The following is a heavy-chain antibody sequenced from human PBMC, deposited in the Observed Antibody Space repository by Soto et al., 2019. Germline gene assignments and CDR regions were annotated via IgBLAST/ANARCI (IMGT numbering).Heavy chain of an antibody. Sequence: PGGALRLSCVASGFPFSRYSLNWVRQATGKGLEWVASMDSYSNFIYYAHSVKGRVTISRDNAGNSLFLQMNSLRAEYTAVYHCARGLNWFDPWGHGTLVTVSS. J-gene: IGHJ5*02. CDR3: ARGLNWFDP. CDR2: MDSYSNFI. CDR1: GFPFSRYS. V-gene: IGHV3-21*04.